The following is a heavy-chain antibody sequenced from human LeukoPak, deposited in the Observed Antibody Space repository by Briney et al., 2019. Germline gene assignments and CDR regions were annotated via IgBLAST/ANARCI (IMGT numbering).Heavy chain of an antibody. D-gene: IGHD3-22*01. V-gene: IGHV4-34*01. CDR3: ARDSQDSSGYSDGAFDI. CDR2: INHSGST. Sequence: SETLSLTCAVYGGSFSGYYWSWIRQPPGKGLEWIGEINHSGSTNYNPSLKSRVTISVDTSKNQFSLKLSSVTAADTAVYYCARDSQDSSGYSDGAFDIWGQGAMVTVSS. J-gene: IGHJ3*02. CDR1: GGSFSGYY.